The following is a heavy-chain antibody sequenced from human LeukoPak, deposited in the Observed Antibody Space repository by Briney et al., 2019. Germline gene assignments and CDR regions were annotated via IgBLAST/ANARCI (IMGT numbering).Heavy chain of an antibody. Sequence: SETLSLTCTVSGGSISSYYWSWIRQPAGKGLEWIGRIYTSGSTNYNPSLKSRVTMSVDTSKNQFSLKLSSVTAADTAVYYCASTSEEYSSSSELDYWGQGTLVTVSS. CDR1: GGSISSYY. CDR2: IYTSGST. J-gene: IGHJ4*02. V-gene: IGHV4-4*07. CDR3: ASTSEEYSSSSELDY. D-gene: IGHD6-6*01.